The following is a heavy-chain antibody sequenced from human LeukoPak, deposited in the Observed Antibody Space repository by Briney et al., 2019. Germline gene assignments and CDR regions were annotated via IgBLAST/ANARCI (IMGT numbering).Heavy chain of an antibody. J-gene: IGHJ6*03. CDR2: ISTSGST. V-gene: IGHV4-4*07. CDR3: ARIYCGGDCRGYYYHYYMDV. CDR1: GGSISNYY. Sequence: SETLSLTCTVSGGSISNYYWNWIRQPAGKGLEWIGRISTSGSTKYNPSLKSRVIVSVNTSKNQFSLKLSSVTAADTAVYYCARIYCGGDCRGYYYHYYMDVWGKGTTVTISS. D-gene: IGHD2-21*02.